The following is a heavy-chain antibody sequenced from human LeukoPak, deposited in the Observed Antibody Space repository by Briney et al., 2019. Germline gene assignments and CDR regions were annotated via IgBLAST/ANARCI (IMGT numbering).Heavy chain of an antibody. CDR1: GFTFSSYS. Sequence: GGTLRLSCAASGFTFSSYSMNWVRQAPGKGLEWVSSISSSSSYIYYADSVKGRLTISRDNAKNSLYLQMNSLRAEDTAVYYCARVEAAVDYWGQGTLVTVSS. CDR2: ISSSSSYI. J-gene: IGHJ4*02. CDR3: ARVEAAVDY. V-gene: IGHV3-21*01. D-gene: IGHD2-15*01.